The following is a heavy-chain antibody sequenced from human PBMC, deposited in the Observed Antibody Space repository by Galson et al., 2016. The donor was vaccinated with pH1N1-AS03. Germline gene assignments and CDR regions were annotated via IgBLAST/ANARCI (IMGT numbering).Heavy chain of an antibody. Sequence: SCKASGYTFTGFYVHWVRQAPGQGLAWMGWIDPNSGVTNYAQKFQAWVTMTRDTSSTTAYMEVSGLKSDDTAVYYCARDPRGPCTSTTCPTAYYFGMDVWGQGTTVIVSS. D-gene: IGHD2/OR15-2a*01. CDR3: ARDPRGPCTSTTCPTAYYFGMDV. CDR1: GYTFTGFY. V-gene: IGHV1-2*04. J-gene: IGHJ6*02. CDR2: IDPNSGVT.